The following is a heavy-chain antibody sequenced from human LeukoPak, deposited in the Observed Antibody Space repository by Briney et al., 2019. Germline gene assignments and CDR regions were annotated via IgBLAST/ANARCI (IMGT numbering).Heavy chain of an antibody. CDR1: AFTFSIYS. CDR3: ARILSGGSGSYYKEIDY. D-gene: IGHD3-10*01. Sequence: PGRSLSLACAPAAFTFSIYSMGWVRQAPGKGMGWVLSISSTSGKIYYEDSGKGRFTISRDNAKNSLDLQMNSLRAEDTAVYYCARILSGGSGSYYKEIDYWGQGTPVTVSS. J-gene: IGHJ4*02. CDR2: ISSTSGKI. V-gene: IGHV3-21*01.